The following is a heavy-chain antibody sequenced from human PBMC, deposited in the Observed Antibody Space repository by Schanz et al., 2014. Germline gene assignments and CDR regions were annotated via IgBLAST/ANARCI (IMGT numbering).Heavy chain of an antibody. CDR2: ISSSGSYI. V-gene: IGHV3-23*01. CDR1: GFTFSSYA. D-gene: IGHD5-12*01. CDR3: ASPSGYSDYGTYFDF. Sequence: DVQLLESGGGLVQPGGSLRLSCAASGFTFSSYAMSWVRQAPGKGLEWVSSISSSGSYIHYADSVEGRFTISRDNSRNTLYLQMNSLRTEDTAVYYCASPSGYSDYGTYFDFWGQGTLVTVSS. J-gene: IGHJ4*02.